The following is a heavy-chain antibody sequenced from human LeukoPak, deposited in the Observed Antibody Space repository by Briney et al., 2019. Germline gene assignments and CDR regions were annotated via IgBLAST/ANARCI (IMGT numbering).Heavy chain of an antibody. Sequence: SETLSLTCTVSGGSVSGDSWTWIRQPAGKGLEWIGYIYYTGDINYNPSLKSRVAISVDTSRNQFSLKLTSVTAADTAVYYCARNGFRTHCDAGCYSDYMDVWGKGTTVTVSS. D-gene: IGHD2-21*02. J-gene: IGHJ6*03. CDR2: IYYTGDI. V-gene: IGHV4-59*02. CDR1: GGSVSGDS. CDR3: ARNGFRTHCDAGCYSDYMDV.